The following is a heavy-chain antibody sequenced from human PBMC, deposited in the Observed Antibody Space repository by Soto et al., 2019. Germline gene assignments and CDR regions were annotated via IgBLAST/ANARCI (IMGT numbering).Heavy chain of an antibody. V-gene: IGHV4-59*01. CDR3: AIWRYVGQTEAFDI. D-gene: IGHD3-16*01. CDR2: IYYSGST. CDR1: GGSISSYY. Sequence: PSETLSLTCTVSGGSISSYYWSWIRQPPGKGLEWIGYIYYSGSTNYNPSLKSRVTISVDTSKNQFSLKLSSVTAADTAVYYCAIWRYVGQTEAFDICGQGTMVTVSS. J-gene: IGHJ3*02.